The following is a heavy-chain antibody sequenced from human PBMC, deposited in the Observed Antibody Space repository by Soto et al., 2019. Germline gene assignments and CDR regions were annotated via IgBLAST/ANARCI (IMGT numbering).Heavy chain of an antibody. CDR2: ISSSRSTI. J-gene: IGHJ4*02. D-gene: IGHD3-16*02. Sequence: GGSLRRSCAASGFTFSSYSMNWVRQAPVKGLEWVSYISSSRSTIYYADSVKGRFTISRDNSNNTLYLQMNSLRPEDTAVYYCKKALGELSTESYDYWGQGTPVTVST. CDR1: GFTFSSYS. V-gene: IGHV3-48*01. CDR3: KKALGELSTESYDY.